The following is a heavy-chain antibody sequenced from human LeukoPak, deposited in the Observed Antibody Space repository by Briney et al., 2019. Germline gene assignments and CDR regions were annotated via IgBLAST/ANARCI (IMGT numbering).Heavy chain of an antibody. D-gene: IGHD2-21*02. CDR2: ISSSGSTI. CDR1: GFTFSDYY. CDR3: AKDLKPIVVVTAIRRGAFDI. Sequence: GGSLRLSCAASGFTFSDYYMSWIRQAPGKGLEWVSYISSSGSTIYYADSVKGRFTISRDNSKNTLYLQMNSLRAEDTAVYYCAKDLKPIVVVTAIRRGAFDIWGQGTMVTVSS. V-gene: IGHV3-11*01. J-gene: IGHJ3*02.